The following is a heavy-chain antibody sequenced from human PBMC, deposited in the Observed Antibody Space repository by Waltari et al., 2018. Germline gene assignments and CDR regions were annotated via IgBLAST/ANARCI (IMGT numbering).Heavy chain of an antibody. Sequence: QLQLQESGPGLVKPSETLSLTCTVSGGSISSSSYYWGWIRQPPGKGLEWIGSIYYSGSTYYNPSLKSRVTISVDTSKNQFSLKLSSVTAADTAVYYCASALYYYDSSGLTNWFDPWGQGTLVTVS. CDR2: IYYSGST. D-gene: IGHD3-22*01. J-gene: IGHJ5*02. CDR1: GGSISSSSYY. V-gene: IGHV4-39*01. CDR3: ASALYYYDSSGLTNWFDP.